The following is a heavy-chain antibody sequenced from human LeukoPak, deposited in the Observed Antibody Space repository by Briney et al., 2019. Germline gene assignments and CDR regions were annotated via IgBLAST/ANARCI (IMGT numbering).Heavy chain of an antibody. CDR1: LGSISSYN. D-gene: IGHD6-13*01. CDR3: ARVTLAAAGDYYFDY. CDR2: IYYRGST. V-gene: IGHV4-59*01. J-gene: IGHJ4*02. Sequence: SETLSLTCTVSLGSISSYNWSSSRQPPGKGLEWVGYIYYRGSTNYNPSLKSRVTISVDTSKNQFSLKLSSVTAADTAVYYCARVTLAAAGDYYFDYWGQGTLVTVSS.